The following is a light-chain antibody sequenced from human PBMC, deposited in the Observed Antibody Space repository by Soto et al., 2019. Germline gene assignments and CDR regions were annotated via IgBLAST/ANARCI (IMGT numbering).Light chain of an antibody. CDR1: TSDIGGYNF. CDR3: SSYTSSSTLL. Sequence: QSALTQPASVSGSPGQSITISCTGTTSDIGGYNFVSWYQHHPGKAPKLMISEVSNRPSGVSNRFSGSKSGNTASLTISGLQAEDEADYYCSSYTSSSTLLFGGGTKVPS. J-gene: IGLJ2*01. V-gene: IGLV2-14*01. CDR2: EVS.